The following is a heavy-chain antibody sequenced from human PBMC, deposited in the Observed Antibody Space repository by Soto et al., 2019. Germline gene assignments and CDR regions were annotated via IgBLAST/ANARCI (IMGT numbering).Heavy chain of an antibody. D-gene: IGHD3-10*01. V-gene: IGHV1-69*06. CDR1: GGTFSSYA. CDR2: IIPIFDTA. Sequence: QVQLVQSGAEVKKPGSSVKVSCKASGGTFSSYAISWVRQATGQGLEWMGGIIPIFDTANYAQKFQGRVTITADKSTSTAYMELSSLSSEDTAVYSCSREGAGSYYPTGSDYWGQGTLVTVSS. CDR3: SREGAGSYYPTGSDY. J-gene: IGHJ4*02.